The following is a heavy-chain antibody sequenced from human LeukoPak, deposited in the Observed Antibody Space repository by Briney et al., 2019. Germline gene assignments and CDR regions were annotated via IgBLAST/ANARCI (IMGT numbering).Heavy chain of an antibody. J-gene: IGHJ1*01. CDR2: IYYTGST. V-gene: IGHV4-59*01. CDR3: ARVGITIFGVGPEYFQR. D-gene: IGHD3-3*01. Sequence: SETLSHTCTVSGGSISSYYWSWIRQPPGKGLEWIGYIYYTGSTSYNPSLKSRVTISVDTSKNQFSLKLTSVTAADTAVYYCARVGITIFGVGPEYFQRWGQGTLVTVSS. CDR1: GGSISSYY.